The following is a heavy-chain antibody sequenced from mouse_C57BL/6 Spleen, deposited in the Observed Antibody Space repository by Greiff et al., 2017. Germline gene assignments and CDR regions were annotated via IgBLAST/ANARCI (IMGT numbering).Heavy chain of an antibody. J-gene: IGHJ3*01. CDR3: ARRGAGWFAY. CDR1: GYTFTSYW. Sequence: QVQLKQPGAELVRPGSSVKLSCKASGYTFTSYWMHWVKQRPIQGLEWIGNIDPSDSETHYNQKFKDKATLTVDKSSSTAYMQLSSLTAEDSAVYYCARRGAGWFAYWGQGTLVTVSA. V-gene: IGHV1-52*01. CDR2: IDPSDSET.